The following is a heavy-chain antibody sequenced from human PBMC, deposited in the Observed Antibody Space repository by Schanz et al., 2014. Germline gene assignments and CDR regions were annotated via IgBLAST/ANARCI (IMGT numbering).Heavy chain of an antibody. D-gene: IGHD5-12*01. CDR1: GYTFTSYG. CDR3: ARGIGGYGANNDFDY. V-gene: IGHV1-18*01. Sequence: QVHLVQSGAEVKKPGASVKVSCKASGYTFTSYGISWVRQAPGQGLEWMGWISAYNGNAKYPQKLQGRVTITRDTSASTAYMELSRRRSEDTAVYSCARGIGGYGANNDFDYWGQGTLXTVSS. J-gene: IGHJ4*02. CDR2: ISAYNGNA.